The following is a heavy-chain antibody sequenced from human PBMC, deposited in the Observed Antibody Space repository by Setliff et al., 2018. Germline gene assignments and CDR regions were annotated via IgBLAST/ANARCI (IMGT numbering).Heavy chain of an antibody. D-gene: IGHD3-22*01. CDR2: IYPGDSDT. CDR1: GYSFTSYC. J-gene: IGHJ3*02. V-gene: IGHV5-51*01. Sequence: GESLKISCQGSGYSFTSYCVGWVRQMPGKGLEWMGIIYPGDSDTRYSPSFQGQVTISADKSISTAYLQWSSLKASDTAMYYCASSFDSSGYNYGYSFDIWGQGTVVTVSS. CDR3: ASSFDSSGYNYGYSFDI.